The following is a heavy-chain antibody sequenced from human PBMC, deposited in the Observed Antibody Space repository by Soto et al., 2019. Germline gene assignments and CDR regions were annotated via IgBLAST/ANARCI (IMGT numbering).Heavy chain of an antibody. CDR3: ARWQTSSNAYYYYYGMDV. D-gene: IGHD2-2*01. Sequence: SVKVSCKASGGTFSSYAISWVRQAPGQGLEWMGGIIPIFGTANYAQKFQGRVTITADKSTSTAYMELSSLRSEDTAVYYCARWQTSSNAYYYYYGMDVWGQGTRVTVSS. CDR2: IIPIFGTA. V-gene: IGHV1-69*06. CDR1: GGTFSSYA. J-gene: IGHJ6*02.